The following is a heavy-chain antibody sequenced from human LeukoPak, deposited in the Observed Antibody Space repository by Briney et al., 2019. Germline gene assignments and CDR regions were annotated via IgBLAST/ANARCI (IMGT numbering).Heavy chain of an antibody. CDR3: ARWGSGWYYFDY. CDR2: INHSGST. CDR1: GGSFSGYY. V-gene: IGHV4-34*01. J-gene: IGHJ4*02. Sequence: SETLSLTCAVYGGSFSGYYWSWNRQPPGKGLMWIGEINHSGSTNSNTSLKSRVTISIDTSKNQFSLKLSSVTAADTAVYYCARWGSGWYYFDYWGQGTLVTVSS. D-gene: IGHD6-19*01.